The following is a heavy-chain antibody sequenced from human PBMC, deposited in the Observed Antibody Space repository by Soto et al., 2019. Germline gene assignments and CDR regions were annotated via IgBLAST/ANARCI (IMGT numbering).Heavy chain of an antibody. CDR3: ARAGGMDV. CDR1: GFTFSSYA. CDR2: ISYDGSNK. J-gene: IGHJ6*02. Sequence: GGSLRLSCAASGFTFSSYAMHWVRQAPGKGLEWVAVISYDGSNKYYADSVKGRFTISRDISKNTLYLQMNSLRAEDTAVYYCARAGGMDVWGQGTTVPVSS. D-gene: IGHD3-10*01. V-gene: IGHV3-30-3*01.